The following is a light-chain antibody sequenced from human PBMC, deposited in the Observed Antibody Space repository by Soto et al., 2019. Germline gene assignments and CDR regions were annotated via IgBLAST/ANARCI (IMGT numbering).Light chain of an antibody. CDR2: VTSDGSH. CDR1: SGHSDYA. CDR3: QAWGTVGV. Sequence: QPVLTQSPSASASPGASVKLTCTLSSGHSDYAIAWHQQQPEKGPRYLMKVTSDGSHTKGDGIPDRFSGSSSGADRYLTISSLRSDDEADYYCQAWGTVGVFGVGTKLTVL. J-gene: IGLJ3*02. V-gene: IGLV4-69*01.